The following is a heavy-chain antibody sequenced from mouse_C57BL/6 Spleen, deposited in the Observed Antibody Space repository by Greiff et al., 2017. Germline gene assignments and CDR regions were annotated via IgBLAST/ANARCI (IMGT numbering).Heavy chain of an antibody. D-gene: IGHD2-4*01. Sequence: VQLKESGPELVKPGDSVKISCKASGYSFTGYFMNWVMQSHGKSLEWIGRINPYNGDTFYNQKFKGKATLTVDKSSSTAHMELRSLTSEDSAVYYCARSYDYDGLYFDYWGQGTTLTVSS. CDR2: INPYNGDT. CDR3: ARSYDYDGLYFDY. J-gene: IGHJ2*01. V-gene: IGHV1-20*01. CDR1: GYSFTGYF.